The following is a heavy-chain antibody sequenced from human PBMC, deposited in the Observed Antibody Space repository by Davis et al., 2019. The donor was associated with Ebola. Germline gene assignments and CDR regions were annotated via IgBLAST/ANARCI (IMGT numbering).Heavy chain of an antibody. CDR3: AREVAGGFDY. V-gene: IGHV4-59*02. Sequence: SETLSLTCTVSGGSVSNYYWSWIRQPPGKGLEWIGYIYYRGSTNYNPSLKSRVTISVDTSKNQFSLKLSSVTAADTAVYYCAREVAGGFDYWGQGTLVTVSS. J-gene: IGHJ4*02. D-gene: IGHD6-19*01. CDR2: IYYRGST. CDR1: GGSVSNYY.